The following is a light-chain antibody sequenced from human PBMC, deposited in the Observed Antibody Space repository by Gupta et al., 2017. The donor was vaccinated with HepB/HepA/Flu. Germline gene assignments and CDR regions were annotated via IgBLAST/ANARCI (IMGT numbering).Light chain of an antibody. CDR1: QSVLYSANNKSF. CDR3: QQYHSIPRT. V-gene: IGKV4-1*01. Sequence: DIVMTQSPDSLAVSLGERATINCKSSQSVLYSANNKSFLGWYQQKAGQPPKLLIYWAMTREFGVPDRFSGSGSGTDFTLSISSLQAEDVAIYYCQQYHSIPRTFGQGTKVEIK. CDR2: WAM. J-gene: IGKJ1*01.